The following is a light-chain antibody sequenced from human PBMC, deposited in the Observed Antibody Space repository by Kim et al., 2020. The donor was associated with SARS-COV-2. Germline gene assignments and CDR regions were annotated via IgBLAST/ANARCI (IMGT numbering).Light chain of an antibody. Sequence: GQSITISCTGTSSDVGTYTYVSWYQQHPGKAPKLMIYDVSNRPSGVSNRFSGSKSGNTASLTISGLQAEDEADYYCSSYTSSSTYVFGTGTKFTVL. CDR1: SSDVGTYTY. CDR2: DVS. J-gene: IGLJ1*01. CDR3: SSYTSSSTYV. V-gene: IGLV2-14*03.